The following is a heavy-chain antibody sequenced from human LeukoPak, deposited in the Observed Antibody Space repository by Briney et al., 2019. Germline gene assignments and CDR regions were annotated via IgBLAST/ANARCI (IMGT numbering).Heavy chain of an antibody. Sequence: GGSLRLSCAASGFTFSNYNMNWVRQAPGKGLEWVSSIRSSTTYVYHADSVKGRFTISRDNAKNSLYLQMNSLRAEDTAVYYCARDSLTMIVGRQKRGLDYWGQGTLVTVSS. CDR1: GFTFSNYN. D-gene: IGHD3-22*01. CDR3: ARDSLTMIVGRQKRGLDY. V-gene: IGHV3-21*01. CDR2: IRSSTTYV. J-gene: IGHJ4*02.